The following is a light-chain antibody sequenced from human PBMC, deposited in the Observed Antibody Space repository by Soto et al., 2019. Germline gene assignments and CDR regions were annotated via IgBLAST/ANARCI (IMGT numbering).Light chain of an antibody. CDR1: QGISSY. CDR2: AAS. Sequence: IQLTQSPSSLSASVGDRVTITCRASQGISSYLAWYQQKPGKAPKLLIYAASTLQSGVPSRFSGSGSGTDFTLTISSLQPEDFATYYCQQLNSYLPITFGQGTRLENK. V-gene: IGKV1-9*01. J-gene: IGKJ5*01. CDR3: QQLNSYLPIT.